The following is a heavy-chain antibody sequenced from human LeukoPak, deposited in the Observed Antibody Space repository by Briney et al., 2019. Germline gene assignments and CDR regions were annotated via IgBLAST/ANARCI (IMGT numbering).Heavy chain of an antibody. CDR3: ASLGDYYDSSGYYLD. CDR2: IIPIFDTA. D-gene: IGHD3-22*01. V-gene: IGHV1-69*13. Sequence: SVKVSCKASGGTFSSYAISWVRQAPGQGLEWMGGIIPIFDTANYAQKFQGRVTITADESTSTAYMELSSLRSEDTAVYYCASLGDYYDSSGYYLDWGQGTLVTVSS. CDR1: GGTFSSYA. J-gene: IGHJ4*02.